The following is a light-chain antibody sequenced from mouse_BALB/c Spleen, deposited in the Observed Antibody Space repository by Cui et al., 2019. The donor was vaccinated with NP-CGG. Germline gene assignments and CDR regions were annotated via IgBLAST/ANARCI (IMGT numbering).Light chain of an antibody. CDR2: GTN. J-gene: IGLJ1*01. CDR1: TVAVTTSNY. V-gene: IGLV1*01. Sequence: QAVVTQESALTTSPGATVTLTCRSITVAVTTSNYANRVQEKPDHLFTGLIGGTNNRAPGVPARFSGSLIGDKAALTITGAQTEDEAIYFCALWYSNHWVFGGGAKLTVL. CDR3: ALWYSNHWV.